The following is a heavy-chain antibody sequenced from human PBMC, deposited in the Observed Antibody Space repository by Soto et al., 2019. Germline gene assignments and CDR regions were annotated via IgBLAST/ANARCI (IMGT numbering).Heavy chain of an antibody. CDR2: TYRSNWRH. J-gene: IGHJ4*02. CDR1: GDSVSSNTAA. V-gene: IGHV6-1*01. D-gene: IGHD6-19*01. CDR3: ARGVAGSGFDL. Sequence: SQTLSLTCAISGDSVSSNTAAWNWIRSSPSRGLEWLGRTYRSNWRHDYEVSVKSRITVNPDTSKNHFSLQLNSVTPDDTAVYYCARGVAGSGFDLWGQGTLVTVSS.